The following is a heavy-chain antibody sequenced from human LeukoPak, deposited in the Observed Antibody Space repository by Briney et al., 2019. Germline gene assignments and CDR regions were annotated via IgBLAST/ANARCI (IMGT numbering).Heavy chain of an antibody. Sequence: SETLSLTCSVADYSISTGYYWGWIRQPPGQGLEWIGSIYHSGITYYNPYNPSLKSRVTISVDRSKNQFSLKLSSVTAADTAVYYCARGEPIAAAGSTFDYWGQGTLVTVSS. CDR2: IYHSGIT. CDR3: ARGEPIAAAGSTFDY. CDR1: DYSISTGYY. V-gene: IGHV4-38-2*02. D-gene: IGHD6-13*01. J-gene: IGHJ4*02.